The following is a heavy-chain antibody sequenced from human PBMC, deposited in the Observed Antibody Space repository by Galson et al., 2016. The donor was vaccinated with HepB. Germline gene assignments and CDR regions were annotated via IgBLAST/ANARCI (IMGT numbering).Heavy chain of an antibody. CDR3: AKGYSSGYYYGAFDI. Sequence: SLRLSCAASGFIFNIYAMSWVRQAPGKGLEWVSTISNSGDNTYSADSVKGRFTISRDNSKNTLYLQMDSLRAEDAAVYYCAKGYSSGYYYGAFDIWGQGTMVTVSS. CDR2: ISNSGDNT. V-gene: IGHV3-23*01. J-gene: IGHJ3*02. D-gene: IGHD3-22*01. CDR1: GFIFNIYA.